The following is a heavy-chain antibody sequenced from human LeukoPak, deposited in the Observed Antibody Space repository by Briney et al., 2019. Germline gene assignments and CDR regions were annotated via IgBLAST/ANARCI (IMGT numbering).Heavy chain of an antibody. CDR1: GYTFTSYG. V-gene: IGHV1-18*01. CDR2: ISAYNGNT. Sequence: ATVKVSCKASGYTFTSYGISWVRQAPGQGLEWMGWISAYNGNTNYAQKLQGRVAMTTDTSTSTAYMELRSLRSDDTAVYYCARVGEWELLRTNDYWGQGTLVTVSS. D-gene: IGHD1-26*01. J-gene: IGHJ4*02. CDR3: ARVGEWELLRTNDY.